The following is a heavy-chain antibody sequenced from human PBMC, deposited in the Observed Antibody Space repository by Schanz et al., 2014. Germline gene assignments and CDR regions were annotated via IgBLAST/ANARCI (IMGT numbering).Heavy chain of an antibody. D-gene: IGHD2-15*01. CDR1: GFTFSSYA. CDR3: AKTPREYCNYDNCPNWFDS. V-gene: IGHV3-23*01. CDR2: ISGSGGST. Sequence: EVQLLESGGGLVQPGGSLRLSCAASGFTFSSYAMSWARQAPGKGLEWVSAISGSGGSTYYADSVKGRFTISRDNSKNTLYLQMNSLRAEDTAVYYCAKTPREYCNYDNCPNWFDSWGQGTLVTVSS. J-gene: IGHJ5*01.